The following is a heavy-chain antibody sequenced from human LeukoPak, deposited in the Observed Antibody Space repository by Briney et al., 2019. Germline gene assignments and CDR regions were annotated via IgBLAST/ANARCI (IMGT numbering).Heavy chain of an antibody. CDR3: ARGLMYYDTSGFGDY. CDR2: IYSGGST. CDR1: GFTFSSYW. D-gene: IGHD3-22*01. V-gene: IGHV3-53*01. J-gene: IGHJ4*02. Sequence: QSGGSLRLSCAASGFTFSSYWMSWVRQAPGKGLEWVSVIYSGGSTYYADSVKGRFTISRDNSKNTLYLQMNSLRTEDTAVYYCARGLMYYDTSGFGDYWGQGTLVTVSS.